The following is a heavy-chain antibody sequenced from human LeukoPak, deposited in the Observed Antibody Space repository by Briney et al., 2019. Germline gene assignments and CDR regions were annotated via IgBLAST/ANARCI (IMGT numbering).Heavy chain of an antibody. Sequence: PGGSLRLSCAASGFTFSSYAMSWVRQAPGKGLEWVSAISGSGGSTYYADSVKGRFTISRDNSKNTLYLQMNSLRAEDTAVYYCAKDSSSGWSELSYYFDYWGQGTLVTVSS. J-gene: IGHJ4*02. CDR3: AKDSSSGWSELSYYFDY. D-gene: IGHD6-19*01. CDR2: ISGSGGST. CDR1: GFTFSSYA. V-gene: IGHV3-23*01.